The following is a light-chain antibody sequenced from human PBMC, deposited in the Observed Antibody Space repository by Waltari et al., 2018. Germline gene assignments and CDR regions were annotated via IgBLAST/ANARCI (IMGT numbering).Light chain of an antibody. V-gene: IGLV2-14*01. CDR1: SSDVGAYNY. CDR3: QAWDSITAAV. Sequence: QSALTQPASVSGSPGQSITISCTGTSSDVGAYNYVSWYQQHPGKAPKPMIFEVNNRPSGVSHRFSGSKSGNTATLIIGGTQAMDEADYHCQAWDSITAAVFGGGTKLTVL. J-gene: IGLJ2*01. CDR2: EVN.